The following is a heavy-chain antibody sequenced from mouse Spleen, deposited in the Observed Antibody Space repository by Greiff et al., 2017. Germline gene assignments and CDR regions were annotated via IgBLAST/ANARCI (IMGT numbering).Heavy chain of an antibody. D-gene: IGHD2-4*01. V-gene: IGHV2-2*01. CDR1: GFSLTSYG. CDR2: IWSGGST. CDR3: ARNPPSYDYADYYAMDY. J-gene: IGHJ4*01. Sequence: QVQLKQSGPGLVQPSQSLSITCTVSGFSLTSYGVHWVRQSPGKGLEWLGVIWSGGSTDYNAAFISRLSISKDNSKSQVFFKMNSLQADDTAIYYCARNPPSYDYADYYAMDYWGQGTSVTVSS.